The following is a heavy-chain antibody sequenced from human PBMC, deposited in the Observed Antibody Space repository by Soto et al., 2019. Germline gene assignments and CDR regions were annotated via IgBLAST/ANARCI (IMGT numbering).Heavy chain of an antibody. CDR2: ISYDGSDR. Sequence: GGSLRLSCAASGFTFSDSSMHWVRQAPGKGLEWVAVISYDGSDRYYADSVKGRFTISRDNSKNTLYLQMNSLRPEDSAVYYCARDGATMVVLYYFDSWGHGTLVTVSS. CDR1: GFTFSDSS. D-gene: IGHD5-12*01. CDR3: ARDGATMVVLYYFDS. J-gene: IGHJ4*01. V-gene: IGHV3-30-3*01.